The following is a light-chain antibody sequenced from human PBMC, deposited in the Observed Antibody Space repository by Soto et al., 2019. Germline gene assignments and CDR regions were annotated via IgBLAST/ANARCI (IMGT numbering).Light chain of an antibody. CDR1: QSVSKNY. CDR2: GAS. CDR3: QQYGSSGT. J-gene: IGKJ1*01. V-gene: IGKV3-20*01. Sequence: EILLTQSPATLSWSPGERATLSWGASQSVSKNYLAWYQQKPGHAPRLLIYGASNRATGIPDRFSGSGSGTDFTLTISGMEPEDFAVYYCQQYGSSGTFGHGTKVDIK.